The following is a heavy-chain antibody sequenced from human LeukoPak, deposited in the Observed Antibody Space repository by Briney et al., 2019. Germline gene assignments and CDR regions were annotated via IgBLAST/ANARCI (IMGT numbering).Heavy chain of an antibody. D-gene: IGHD2-2*01. CDR1: GFTFDDYA. Sequence: EGSLRLSCAASGFTFDDYAMHWVRQAPGKGLEWVSLISGDGGSTYYADSVKGRFTISRDNSKNSLYLQMSSLRTEDTALYYCAKGGCSSTSCPSMSYYYYMDVWGKGTTVTVSS. V-gene: IGHV3-43*02. J-gene: IGHJ6*03. CDR3: AKGGCSSTSCPSMSYYYYMDV. CDR2: ISGDGGST.